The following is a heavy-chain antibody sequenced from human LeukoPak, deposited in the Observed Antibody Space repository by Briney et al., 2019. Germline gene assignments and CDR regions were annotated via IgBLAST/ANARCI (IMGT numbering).Heavy chain of an antibody. CDR1: GFSVSSNY. D-gene: IGHD5/OR15-5a*01. J-gene: IGHJ4*02. CDR3: ERVSMSQY. V-gene: IGHV3-53*01. Sequence: GGSLRLSCAASGFSVSSNYMSWVRQAPGKGLEWVSVIYSGDRTYYADSVKGRFTISRDSSKNTLYLQMNNLRVEDTAVYYCERVSMSQYWGQGTLVTVSS. CDR2: IYSGDRT.